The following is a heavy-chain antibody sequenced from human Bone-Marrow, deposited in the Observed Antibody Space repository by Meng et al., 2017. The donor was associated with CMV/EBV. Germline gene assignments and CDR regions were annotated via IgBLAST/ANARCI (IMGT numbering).Heavy chain of an antibody. V-gene: IGHV3-21*01. CDR1: GGSISSYY. Sequence: ETLSLTCTVSGGSISSYYWSWIRQPPGKGLEWVSSISSSSSYIYYADSVKGRFTISRDNAKNSLYLQMNSLRAEDTAVYYCARFQYYDFWSGYPPLWGQGTLVTVSS. CDR3: ARFQYYDFWSGYPPL. CDR2: ISSSSSYI. D-gene: IGHD3-3*01. J-gene: IGHJ4*02.